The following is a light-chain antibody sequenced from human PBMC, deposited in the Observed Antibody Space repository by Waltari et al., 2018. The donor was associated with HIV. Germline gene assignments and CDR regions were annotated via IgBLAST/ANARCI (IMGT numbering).Light chain of an antibody. CDR1: SSNIGSNT. Sequence: QSVLTQPPSASGTPGQRVTISCSGSSSNIGSNTVNWYQQLPGTAPRLLIYSNNQRPSGVPDRFSGSKSGTSASLAISGSEDEADYYCAAWDDSLSGLVVFGGGTKLTVL. CDR2: SNN. J-gene: IGLJ2*01. CDR3: AAWDDSLSGLVV. V-gene: IGLV1-44*01.